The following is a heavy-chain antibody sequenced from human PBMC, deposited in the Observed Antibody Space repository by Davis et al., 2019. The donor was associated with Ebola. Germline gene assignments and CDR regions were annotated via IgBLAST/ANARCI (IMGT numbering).Heavy chain of an antibody. CDR3: ARDRTIFGVVTTNEFDY. J-gene: IGHJ4*02. Sequence: GGSLRLSCAASGFTFSSYGMHWVRQAPGKGLEWVAVISYDGSNKYYADSVKGRFTISRDNSKNTLYLQMNSLRAEDTAVYYCARDRTIFGVVTTNEFDYWGQGTLVTVSS. CDR2: ISYDGSNK. D-gene: IGHD3-3*01. CDR1: GFTFSSYG. V-gene: IGHV3-30*03.